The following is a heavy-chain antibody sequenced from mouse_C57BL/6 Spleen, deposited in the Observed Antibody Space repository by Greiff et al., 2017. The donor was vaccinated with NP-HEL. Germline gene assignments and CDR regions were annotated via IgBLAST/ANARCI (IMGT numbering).Heavy chain of an antibody. V-gene: IGHV3-6*01. J-gene: IGHJ4*01. D-gene: IGHD1-1*01. CDR1: GYSITSGYY. Sequence: EVKLQESGPGLVKPSQSLSLTCSVTGYSITSGYYWNWIRQFPGNKLEWMGYISYDGSNNYNPSLKNRISITRDTSKNQFFLKLNSVTTEDTATYYCAREGTTDYYAMDYWGQGTSVTVSS. CDR3: AREGTTDYYAMDY. CDR2: ISYDGSN.